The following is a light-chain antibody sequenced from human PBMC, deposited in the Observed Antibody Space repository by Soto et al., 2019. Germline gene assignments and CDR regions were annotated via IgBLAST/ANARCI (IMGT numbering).Light chain of an antibody. CDR1: QSVSNN. J-gene: IGKJ5*01. CDR2: GTS. CDR3: QQYNNWPLT. V-gene: IGKV3-15*01. Sequence: ETVMTQSPDTLSVSPGERATLSCRASQSVSNNLAWYQQKPGQAPRLLIYGTSTRATGFPARFSGSGSGSEFTLTISSLQSEDFAVYYCQQYNNWPLTFGQGTRLEI.